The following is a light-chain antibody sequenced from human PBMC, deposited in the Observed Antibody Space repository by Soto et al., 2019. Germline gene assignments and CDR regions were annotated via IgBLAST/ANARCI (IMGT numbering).Light chain of an antibody. CDR1: QSVSSN. CDR3: QQYHNWPPLT. CDR2: GAS. Sequence: EIVMTQSPATLSVSPGERATLSCRASQSVSSNLAWYQQKPGQAPRLLIYGASTRATGIPARFSGSGSGTEFPLTISSLEAEEFAVYYCQQYHNWPPLTFGGGTKVEIK. V-gene: IGKV3-15*01. J-gene: IGKJ4*01.